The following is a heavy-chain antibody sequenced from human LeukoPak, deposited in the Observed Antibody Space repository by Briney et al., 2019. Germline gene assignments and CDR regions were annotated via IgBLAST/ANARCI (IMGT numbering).Heavy chain of an antibody. Sequence: GGSLRLSCAASGFTVSSNYMSWVRQAPGKGLEWVSVIYSGGSTYYADSVKGRFTISRDNSKNTLYLQMNSLRAEDTAVYYCARGAGYYDSSGNDYWGQGTLVTVSS. V-gene: IGHV3-66*01. CDR2: IYSGGST. J-gene: IGHJ4*02. CDR1: GFTVSSNY. D-gene: IGHD3-22*01. CDR3: ARGAGYYDSSGNDY.